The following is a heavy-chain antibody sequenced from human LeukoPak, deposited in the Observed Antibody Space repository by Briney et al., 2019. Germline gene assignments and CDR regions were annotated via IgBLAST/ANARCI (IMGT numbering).Heavy chain of an antibody. J-gene: IGHJ6*02. D-gene: IGHD4-17*01. CDR1: GFTVSSNY. CDR3: ARDRTVKEFGRYYYYGMDV. CDR2: IYSGGST. Sequence: GGSLRLSCAASGFTVSSNYMSWVRQAPGKGLEWVSVIYSGGSTYFADSVKGRFTISRDNSKNTLYLQMNSLRAEDTAVYYCARDRTVKEFGRYYYYGMDVWGQGATVTVSS. V-gene: IGHV3-66*01.